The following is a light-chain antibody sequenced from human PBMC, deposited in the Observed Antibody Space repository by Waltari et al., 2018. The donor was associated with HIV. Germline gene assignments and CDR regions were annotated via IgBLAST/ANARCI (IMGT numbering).Light chain of an antibody. CDR3: QQRYRWPLI. V-gene: IGKV3-11*01. J-gene: IGKJ4*01. CDR2: DAS. Sequence: EIVLTQSPATLSLSPGKRATLSCRASQNFNNFLAWYQQKPGQAPRLLIYDASNRATGIPARFSGSGSGTDFTLTTSSLEPEDFAIYYCQQRYRWPLISGGGTKVEIK. CDR1: QNFNNF.